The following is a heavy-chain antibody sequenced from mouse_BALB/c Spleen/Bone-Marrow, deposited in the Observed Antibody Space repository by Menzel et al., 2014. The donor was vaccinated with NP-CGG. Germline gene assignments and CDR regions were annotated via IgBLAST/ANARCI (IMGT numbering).Heavy chain of an antibody. CDR2: ILPGSGST. CDR1: GYTFSDYW. Sequence: QVQLQQSGAELMKPGASVKMSCKATGYTFSDYWIEWVKQRPGHGLEWIGEILPGSGSTNCNEKFKGKATFTVEASSNTAYMHLSSLASEDSALYYCARSPNPLLRPGAMDYWGQGTSVTVSS. CDR3: ARSPNPLLRPGAMDY. V-gene: IGHV1-9*01. D-gene: IGHD1-2*01. J-gene: IGHJ4*01.